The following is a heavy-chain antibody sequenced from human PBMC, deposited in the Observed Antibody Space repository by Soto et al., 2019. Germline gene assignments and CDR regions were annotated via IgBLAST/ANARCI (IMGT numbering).Heavy chain of an antibody. J-gene: IGHJ6*02. V-gene: IGHV6-1*01. CDR2: TYYRSKWYN. D-gene: IGHD6-19*01. CDR3: AREVEGQWLVEVGMDV. CDR1: GDSVSSNSAA. Sequence: SQTLSLTCAISGDSVSSNSAAWNWIRLSPSRGLEWLGRTYYRSKWYNDYAVSVKSRITINPDTSKNQFSLQLNSVTPEDTAVYYCAREVEGQWLVEVGMDVWGQGTTVTVSS.